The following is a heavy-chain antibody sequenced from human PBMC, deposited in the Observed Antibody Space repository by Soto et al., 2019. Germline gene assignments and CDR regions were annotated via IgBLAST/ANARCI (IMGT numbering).Heavy chain of an antibody. CDR3: ARVRVLLWFGEFPDY. CDR1: GFTVSSNY. D-gene: IGHD3-10*01. CDR2: IYSGGST. Sequence: GGSLRLSCAASGFTVSSNYMSWVRQAPGKGLEWVSVIYSGGSTYYADSVKGRFTISRDNAKNSLYLQMNSLRAEDTAVYYCARVRVLLWFGEFPDYWGQGTLVTVSS. V-gene: IGHV3-53*01. J-gene: IGHJ4*02.